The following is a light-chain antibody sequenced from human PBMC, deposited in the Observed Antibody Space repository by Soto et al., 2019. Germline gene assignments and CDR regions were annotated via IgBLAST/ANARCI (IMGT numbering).Light chain of an antibody. J-gene: IGKJ1*01. CDR2: AAS. V-gene: IGKV1-39*01. CDR1: QSISSY. CDR3: QQSYSTLWT. Sequence: DIQMTQSPSSLSASVGDRDTITCRASQSISSYLNWYQQKPGKAPKLLIYAASSLQSGVPSRFSGSGSGTDFTLTISSLQPEDFATYYCQQSYSTLWTFGQGTKVDI.